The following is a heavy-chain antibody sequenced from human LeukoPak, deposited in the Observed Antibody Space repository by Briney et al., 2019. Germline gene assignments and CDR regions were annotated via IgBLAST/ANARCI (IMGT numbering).Heavy chain of an antibody. J-gene: IGHJ4*02. Sequence: GGSLRLSCAASGFTFSDYFMTWIRQAPGRGLEWVSYISGRGSNKYYADSVKGGFTISRDNDKNSLYLQMNSLRVEDTAVYYCATSQSSVAGIVGDWGQGTLVTVSS. CDR3: ATSQSSVAGIVGD. CDR1: GFTFSDYF. D-gene: IGHD6-19*01. V-gene: IGHV3-11*01. CDR2: ISGRGSNK.